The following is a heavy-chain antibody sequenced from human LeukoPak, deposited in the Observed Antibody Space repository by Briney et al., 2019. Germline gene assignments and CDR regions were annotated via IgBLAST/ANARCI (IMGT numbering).Heavy chain of an antibody. CDR2: INPSGGST. J-gene: IGHJ4*02. V-gene: IGHV1-46*01. CDR1: GYTFTSYY. CDR3: AAAIAVAGATSPLVY. Sequence: ASVKVSCKASGYTFTSYYMHWVRQAPGQGLEWMGIINPSGGSTSYAQKFQGRVTMTRDTSTSTVYMELSSPRSEDTAVYYCAAAIAVAGATSPLVYWGRGTLVTVSS. D-gene: IGHD6-19*01.